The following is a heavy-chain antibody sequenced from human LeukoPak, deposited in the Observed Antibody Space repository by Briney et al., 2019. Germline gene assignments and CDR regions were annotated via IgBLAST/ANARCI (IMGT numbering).Heavy chain of an antibody. CDR1: GYTFTSYY. D-gene: IGHD3-16*01. J-gene: IGHJ5*02. CDR2: INPSGSNT. Sequence: GASVKVSCKASGYTFTSYYMHWVRQAPGQGLEWMGIINPSGSNTSYAQKVQGRVTMTRDISKSTLYMDLSSLIAEDTAVYYCEREVGFNWFDPWGQGTLVTVSS. V-gene: IGHV1-46*01. CDR3: EREVGFNWFDP.